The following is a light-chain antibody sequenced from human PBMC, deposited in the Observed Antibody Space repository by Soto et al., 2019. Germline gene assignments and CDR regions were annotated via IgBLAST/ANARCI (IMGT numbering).Light chain of an antibody. V-gene: IGKV1-39*01. CDR1: QSISSY. Sequence: DIQVTQSPSSLSASVGDRVTITCRASQSISSYLNWYQQKPGKAPKLLIYAASSLQSGVPSRFSGSGSGRDFTLTISSLQPEDFATYYCQQSYITPPITFGQGTRLEIK. CDR2: AAS. J-gene: IGKJ5*01. CDR3: QQSYITPPIT.